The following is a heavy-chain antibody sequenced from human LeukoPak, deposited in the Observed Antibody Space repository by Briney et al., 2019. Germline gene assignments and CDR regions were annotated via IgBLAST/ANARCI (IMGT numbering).Heavy chain of an antibody. V-gene: IGHV4-59*08. CDR1: GGPISSYY. CDR2: IYYSGST. CDR3: ARHRPPDYYYYYMDV. J-gene: IGHJ6*03. Sequence: PSETLSLTCTVSGGPISSYYWSWIRQPPGKGLEWIGYIYYSGSTNYNPSLKSRVTISVDTSKNQFSLKLSSVTAADTAVYYCARHRPPDYYYYYMDVWGKGTTVTVSS.